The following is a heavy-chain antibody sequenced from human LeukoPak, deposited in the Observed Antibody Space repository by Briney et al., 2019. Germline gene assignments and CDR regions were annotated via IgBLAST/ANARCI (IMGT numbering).Heavy chain of an antibody. CDR3: ASDAAAGTPYYYYGMDV. V-gene: IGHV3-30-3*01. CDR2: ISYDGSNK. D-gene: IGHD6-13*01. J-gene: IGHJ6*02. CDR1: GFTFSSYA. Sequence: GGSLRLSCAASGFTFSSYAMHCVRQAPGKGLEWVAVISYDGSNKYYADSVKGRFTISRDNSKNTLYLQMNSLRAEDTAVYYCASDAAAGTPYYYYGMDVWGQGTTVTVSS.